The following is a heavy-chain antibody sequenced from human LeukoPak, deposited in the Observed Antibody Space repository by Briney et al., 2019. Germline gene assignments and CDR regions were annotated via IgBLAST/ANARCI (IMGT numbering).Heavy chain of an antibody. CDR2: IYSGGST. Sequence: GGSLRLSCAASGSTFGSFSMNWVRQAPGKGLEWVSVIYSGGSTYYADSVKGRFTISRDNSKNTLYLQMNSLRAEDTAVYYCARAGGYSRALQYWGQGTPVTVSS. V-gene: IGHV3-66*01. D-gene: IGHD5-18*01. J-gene: IGHJ1*01. CDR3: ARAGGYSRALQY. CDR1: GSTFGSFS.